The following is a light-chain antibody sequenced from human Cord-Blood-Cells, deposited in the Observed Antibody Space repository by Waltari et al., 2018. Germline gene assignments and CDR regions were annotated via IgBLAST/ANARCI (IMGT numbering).Light chain of an antibody. CDR3: SSYAGSNNYVV. V-gene: IGLV2-8*01. CDR1: SSDVGGYTF. J-gene: IGLJ2*01. CDR2: EVS. Sequence: QSALTQPPSPSGSPGQSVTISCTGTSSDVGGYTFVSWYQQHPGKAPKLMIYEVSKRPSGVPDRFSGSKSGNTASLTVSGLQAEDEADYYCSSYAGSNNYVVFGGGTKLTVL.